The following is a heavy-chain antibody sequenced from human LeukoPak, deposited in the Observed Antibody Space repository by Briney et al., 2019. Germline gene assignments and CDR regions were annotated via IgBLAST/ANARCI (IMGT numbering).Heavy chain of an antibody. J-gene: IGHJ6*02. CDR1: GFTFSSYA. CDR2: ISGSGGST. Sequence: GGSLRLSCAASGFTFSSYAMSWVRQAPGKGLEWVSAISGSGGSTYYADSVKGRFTISRDNSKNTLYLQMNSLRAEDTAVYYCAKSESGYYYSSYYYYGMDVWGQGTTVTVSS. CDR3: AKSESGYYYSSYYYYGMDV. D-gene: IGHD3-3*01. V-gene: IGHV3-23*01.